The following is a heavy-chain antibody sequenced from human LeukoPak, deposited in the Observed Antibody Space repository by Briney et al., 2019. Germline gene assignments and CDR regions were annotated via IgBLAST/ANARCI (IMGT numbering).Heavy chain of an antibody. CDR3: ARDPGYSYGSYYGMDV. CDR2: IYSGGST. V-gene: IGHV3-66*02. D-gene: IGHD5-18*01. Sequence: GGSLRLSCAASGFTLSSNYMSWVRQAPGKGLEWVSVIYSGGSTYYSDSVKGRFTISRDNSKNTLYLQMNSLRAEDTAVYYCARDPGYSYGSYYGMDVWGQGTTVTVSS. J-gene: IGHJ6*02. CDR1: GFTLSSNY.